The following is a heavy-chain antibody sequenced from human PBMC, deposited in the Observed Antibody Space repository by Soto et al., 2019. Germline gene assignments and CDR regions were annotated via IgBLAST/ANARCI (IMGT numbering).Heavy chain of an antibody. CDR2: IWYDGGNK. CDR3: ARDKFLLSY. V-gene: IGHV3-33*01. CDR1: GFTFSSYG. Sequence: QAQLVESGGGVVQAGRSLRLSCAASGFTFSSYGMHWVRQAPGKGLEWVAIIWYDGGNKYYADSVKGRFTISRDNSKNTLYLQMNSLRAEDTAVYYCARDKFLLSYWGQGTLVTVSS. J-gene: IGHJ4*02. D-gene: IGHD2-15*01.